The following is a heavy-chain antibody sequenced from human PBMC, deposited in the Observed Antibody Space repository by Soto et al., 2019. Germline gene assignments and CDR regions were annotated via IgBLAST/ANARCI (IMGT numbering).Heavy chain of an antibody. CDR3: ARLRWLQSKLFDY. CDR2: IYYSGST. J-gene: IGHJ4*02. D-gene: IGHD5-12*01. V-gene: IGHV4-39*01. Sequence: SETLSLTCTVSGGSISSSSYYWGWIRRPPGKGLEWIGSIYYSGSTYYNPSLKSRVTISVDTSKNQFSLKLSSATAADTAVYYCARLRWLQSKLFDYWGQGTLVTVSS. CDR1: GGSISSSSYY.